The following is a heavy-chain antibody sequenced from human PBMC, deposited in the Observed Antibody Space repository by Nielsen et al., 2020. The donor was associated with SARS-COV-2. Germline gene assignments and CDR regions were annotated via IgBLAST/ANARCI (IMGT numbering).Heavy chain of an antibody. J-gene: IGHJ6*02. Sequence: GESLKISCAASGFTFSSYSMNWVRQAPGKGLEWVSSISSSSSYIYYADSVKGRFTISRDNAKNSLYLQMNSLRAEDTAVYYCAREQGLLWFGELLPRARLHYYYGMDVWGQGTTVTVSS. CDR2: ISSSSSYI. CDR1: GFTFSSYS. D-gene: IGHD3-10*01. CDR3: AREQGLLWFGELLPRARLHYYYGMDV. V-gene: IGHV3-21*01.